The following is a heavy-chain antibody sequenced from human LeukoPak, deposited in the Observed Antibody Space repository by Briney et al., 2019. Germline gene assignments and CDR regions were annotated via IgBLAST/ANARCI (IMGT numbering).Heavy chain of an antibody. V-gene: IGHV5-51*01. J-gene: IGHJ4*02. CDR2: IYPGDSDI. CDR1: GYRFTSYW. Sequence: GESLKIPCKGSGYRFTSYWIGWVPQMPGKGLEWMGIIYPGDSDIRYSPSFQGQVTISVDKSISTAYLQWSSLKASDAAIYYWARWVGGSYTSFRNDYWGQGTLVTVSS. D-gene: IGHD1-26*01. CDR3: ARWVGGSYTSFRNDY.